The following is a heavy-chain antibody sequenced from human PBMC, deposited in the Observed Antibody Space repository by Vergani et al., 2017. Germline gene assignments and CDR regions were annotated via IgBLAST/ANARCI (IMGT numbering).Heavy chain of an antibody. V-gene: IGHV4-61*02. CDR2: ISNSGSA. CDR1: GASISSGPFF. D-gene: IGHD3-22*01. J-gene: IGHJ5*01. CDR3: VREDVRYYDSYGDSAGFFDS. Sequence: QLQLQESGPGLLRPSETLSLTCSVSGASISSGPFFWSWIRQPAGKGLEWIGRISNSGSAKYNSSLRSRVTISVDTANNQFSLKLRSLTVADTAVYYCVREDVRYYDSYGDSAGFFDSWGQGTLVTVSS.